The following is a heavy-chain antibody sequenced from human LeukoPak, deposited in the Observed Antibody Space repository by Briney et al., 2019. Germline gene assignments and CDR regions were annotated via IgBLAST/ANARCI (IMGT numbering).Heavy chain of an antibody. CDR1: GFTFSDYY. D-gene: IGHD3-3*01. J-gene: IGHJ4*02. CDR2: MSPSCSNT. Sequence: PGGSLRLSCPASGFTFSDYYMNWIRQTPGKGLDWVAYMSPSCSNTYYADGVKGGFTISRDNANNSLDVQIKRLRAEDTAVYYCAREATISSWGQGTLVTVSS. CDR3: AREATISS. V-gene: IGHV3-11*04.